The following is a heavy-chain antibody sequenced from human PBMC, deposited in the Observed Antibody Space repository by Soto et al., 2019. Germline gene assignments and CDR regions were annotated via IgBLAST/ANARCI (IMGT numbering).Heavy chain of an antibody. CDR2: IFYSGNT. CDR1: GASISSYNY. Sequence: PSETLSLTCNVSGASISSYNYWGWFRQPPGKGLEWIGSIFYSGNTNFNPSFKSRVTLSVDTSKNQFSLKLSSVTVADTAIYYCASLSYEQLWWGQGTLVTVSS. CDR3: ASLSYEQLW. V-gene: IGHV4-39*01. D-gene: IGHD1-1*01. J-gene: IGHJ4*02.